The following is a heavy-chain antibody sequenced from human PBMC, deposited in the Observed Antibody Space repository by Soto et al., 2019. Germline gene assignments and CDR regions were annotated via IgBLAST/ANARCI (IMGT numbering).Heavy chain of an antibody. D-gene: IGHD3-22*01. CDR3: ATSDPYYYDSSGYSAFDY. CDR1: GGSFSGYY. CDR2: INHSGST. V-gene: IGHV4-34*01. J-gene: IGHJ4*02. Sequence: PSETLSLTCAVYGGSFSGYYWSWIRQPPGKGLEWIGEINHSGSTNYNPSLKSRVTISVDKSKNQFSLKLSSVTAADTAVYYCATSDPYYYDSSGYSAFDYWGQGTLVTVSS.